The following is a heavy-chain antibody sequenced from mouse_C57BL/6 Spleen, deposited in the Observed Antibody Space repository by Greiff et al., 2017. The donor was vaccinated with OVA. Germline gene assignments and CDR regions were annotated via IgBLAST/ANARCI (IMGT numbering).Heavy chain of an antibody. J-gene: IGHJ1*03. Sequence: EVKLVESGGGLVKPGGSLKLSCAASGFTFSSYAMSWVRQTPEKRLEWVATISDGGSYTYYPDNVKGRFTISRDNAKNNLYLQMSHLKSEDTAMYYCAREQGITTRWYCDVWGTGTTVTVSS. CDR3: AREQGITTRWYCDV. CDR1: GFTFSSYA. V-gene: IGHV5-4*01. D-gene: IGHD2-4*01. CDR2: ISDGGSYT.